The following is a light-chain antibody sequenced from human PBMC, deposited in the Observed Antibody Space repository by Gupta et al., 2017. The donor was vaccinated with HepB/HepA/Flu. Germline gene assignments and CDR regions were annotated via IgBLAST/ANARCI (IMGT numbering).Light chain of an antibody. J-gene: IGLJ2*01. CDR2: QDS. V-gene: IGLV3-1*01. CDR3: QAWDSSTAVV. Sequence: SYELTQPPSVSVSPGQTALITCSGEKLVDKYACWYQQKPGQSPVLVIYQDSKRPSGIPERFSGSNSGNTATLTISGTQAMDEADYYCQAWDSSTAVVFGGGTKLTVL. CDR1: KLVDKY.